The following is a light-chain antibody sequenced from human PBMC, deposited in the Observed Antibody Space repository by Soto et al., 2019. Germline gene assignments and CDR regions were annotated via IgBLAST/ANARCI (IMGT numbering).Light chain of an antibody. Sequence: EIVMTQSPAMLSLSPGERATLSCRASQNVNNRLAWYQQKAGQPPSRLIYGASTRATGIPARFSGSGSGTEFTLTISSLQSEDFAVYYCQHFNSWPLLFGQGTKVEIK. V-gene: IGKV3-15*01. J-gene: IGKJ1*01. CDR3: QHFNSWPLL. CDR1: QNVNNR. CDR2: GAS.